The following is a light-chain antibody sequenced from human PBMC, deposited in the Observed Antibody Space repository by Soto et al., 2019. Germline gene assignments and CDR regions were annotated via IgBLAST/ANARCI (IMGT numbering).Light chain of an antibody. CDR2: GSS. J-gene: IGKJ1*01. CDR1: QSVGNN. Sequence: EIVMTQSPATLSVSQGEGATLCCRASQSVGNNLAWYQQRPGQPPRLLIHGSSTRATGIPARFSGSGSGTEFTLTISSLQSEDFAVYYCQQYYNWPRTFGQGTKVDI. CDR3: QQYYNWPRT. V-gene: IGKV3-15*01.